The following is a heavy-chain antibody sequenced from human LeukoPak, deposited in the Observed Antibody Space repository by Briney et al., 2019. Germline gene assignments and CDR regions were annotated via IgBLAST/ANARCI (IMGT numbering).Heavy chain of an antibody. CDR1: GFTFSSYS. J-gene: IGHJ4*02. CDR2: ISSSSSYI. CDR3: ARDHEKQLSFDC. V-gene: IGHV3-21*01. Sequence: PGGSLRLSCAASGFTFSSYSMNWVRQAPGKGLEWVSSISSSSSYIYYADSVKGRFTISRDNAKNSLYLQMNSLRAEGTAVYYCARDHEKQLSFDCWGQGTLVTVSS. D-gene: IGHD6-6*01.